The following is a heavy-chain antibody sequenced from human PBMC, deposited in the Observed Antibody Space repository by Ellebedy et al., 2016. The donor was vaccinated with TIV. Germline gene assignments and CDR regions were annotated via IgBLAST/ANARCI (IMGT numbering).Heavy chain of an antibody. CDR3: ARVLGNYDEGFDP. J-gene: IGHJ5*02. CDR2: IYYSGST. V-gene: IGHV4-39*07. Sequence: SETLSLXXTVSGGSISSSSYYWGWIRQPPGKGLEWIGSIYYSGSTNYNPSLKSRVTISVDTSKNQFSLKLSSVTAADTAVYYCARVLGNYDEGFDPWGQGTLVTVSS. CDR1: GGSISSSSYY. D-gene: IGHD3-3*01.